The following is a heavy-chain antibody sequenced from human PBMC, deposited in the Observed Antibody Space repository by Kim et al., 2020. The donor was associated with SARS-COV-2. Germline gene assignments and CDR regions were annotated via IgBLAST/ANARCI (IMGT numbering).Heavy chain of an antibody. CDR3: AKGWGELRIDNWFDP. CDR2: ISYDGSNK. V-gene: IGHV3-30*18. J-gene: IGHJ5*02. Sequence: GGSLRLSCAASGFTFSSYGMHWVRQAPGKGLEWVAVISYDGSNKYYADSVKGRFTISRDNSKNTLYLQMNSLRAEDTAVYYCAKGWGELRIDNWFDPWGQGTLVTVSS. D-gene: IGHD1-26*01. CDR1: GFTFSSYG.